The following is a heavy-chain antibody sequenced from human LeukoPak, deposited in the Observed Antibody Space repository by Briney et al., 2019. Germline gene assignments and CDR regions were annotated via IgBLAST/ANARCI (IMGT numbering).Heavy chain of an antibody. Sequence: PGGSLRLSCAASGFTFSAYVMHWVRQAPGKGLECVAVISNGGNEKYYADSVKGRFSISRDNSKNTLYLQMSSLRTEDTAVYYCVRDGGYTGGWTYGAGDYWGQGNLVTVSS. CDR3: VRDGGYTGGWTYGAGDY. CDR1: GFTFSAYV. V-gene: IGHV3-30*04. J-gene: IGHJ4*01. CDR2: ISNGGNEK. D-gene: IGHD2-8*02.